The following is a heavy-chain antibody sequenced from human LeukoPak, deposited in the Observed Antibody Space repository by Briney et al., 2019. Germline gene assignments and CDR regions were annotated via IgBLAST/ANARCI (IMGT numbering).Heavy chain of an antibody. J-gene: IGHJ6*02. CDR2: IIPIFGTA. CDR1: GGTFSSYA. D-gene: IGHD3-3*01. CDR3: ASFRHYDFWSGYYAGDYYYGMDV. V-gene: IGHV1-69*13. Sequence: SVKVSCKASGGTFSSYAISWVRQAPGQGLEWMGGIIPIFGTANYAQKFQGRVTITADESTSTAYMELSSLRSEDTAVYYCASFRHYDFWSGYYAGDYYYGMDVWGQGTTVTVSS.